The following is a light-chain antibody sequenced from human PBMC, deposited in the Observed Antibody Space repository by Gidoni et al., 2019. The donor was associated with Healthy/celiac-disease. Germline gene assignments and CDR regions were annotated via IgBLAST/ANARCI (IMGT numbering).Light chain of an antibody. CDR1: SSDVGGYNY. CDR2: EVS. CDR3: SSYTSSSTRV. V-gene: IGLV2-14*01. J-gene: IGLJ1*01. Sequence: QSALTQPASVSGSPGQSITISCPGTSSDVGGYNYVSCYQQHPGKAPKLMIYEVSTRPSGVSNRFSGSKSGNTASLTISGLQAEDEADYYCSSYTSSSTRVFGTGTKVTVL.